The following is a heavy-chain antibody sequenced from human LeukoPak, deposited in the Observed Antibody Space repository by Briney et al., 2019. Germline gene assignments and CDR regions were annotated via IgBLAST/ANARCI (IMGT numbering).Heavy chain of an antibody. J-gene: IGHJ6*03. CDR1: GFTFSSYA. D-gene: IGHD3-16*01. CDR2: IRYDGTKK. CDR3: AKGWDYYTEV. Sequence: SGGSLRLSCAASGFTFSSYAMSWVRQAPGKGLEWVAFIRYDGTKKDYVDSVKGRFTFSRDNSKDMMYLQMDSLRAEDTAVYYCAKGWDYYTEVWGKGTTVTVSS. V-gene: IGHV3-30*02.